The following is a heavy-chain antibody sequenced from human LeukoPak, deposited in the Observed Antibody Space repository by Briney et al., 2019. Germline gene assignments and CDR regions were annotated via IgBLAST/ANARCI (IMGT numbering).Heavy chain of an antibody. Sequence: SGGSLRLSCSASGFSFSDYDMNWVRQAPGKGLEWVSAISGRSSHVYYGESVKGRFTIPRDNAKNSLYLQLDSLGVEDTAVYYCGRAFPPLRTSSAGDLWGQGTLVTVSS. V-gene: IGHV3-21*01. CDR3: GRAFPPLRTSSAGDL. CDR1: GFSFSDYD. CDR2: ISGRSSHV. J-gene: IGHJ1*01. D-gene: IGHD3-16*01.